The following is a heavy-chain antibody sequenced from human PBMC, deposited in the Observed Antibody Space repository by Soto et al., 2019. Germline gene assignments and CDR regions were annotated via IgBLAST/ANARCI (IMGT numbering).Heavy chain of an antibody. J-gene: IGHJ4*02. D-gene: IGHD3-10*01. CDR1: GFTFSSYG. CDR2: ISYDGSNK. Sequence: PGGSLRLSCAASGFTFSSYGMHWVRQAPGKGLEWVAVISYDGSNKYYADSVKGRFTISRDNSKNTLYLQMNSLRAEDTAVYYCANDYGSGSYYPPRPDPRVPLFDYWGQGTLVTVSS. CDR3: ANDYGSGSYYPPRPDPRVPLFDY. V-gene: IGHV3-30*18.